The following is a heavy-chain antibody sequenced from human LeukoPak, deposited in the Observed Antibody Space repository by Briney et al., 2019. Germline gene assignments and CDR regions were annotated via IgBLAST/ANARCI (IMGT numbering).Heavy chain of an antibody. Sequence: PSETLSLTCAVSGGSISSSNWWSWVRQPPGKGLEWIGEIYHSGSTNYNPSLKSRVTISVDKSKNQFSLKLSSVTAADTAVYYCARARFEDYYYYYMDVWGKGTTVTVSS. CDR3: ARARFEDYYYYYMDV. CDR1: GGSISSSNW. V-gene: IGHV4-4*02. J-gene: IGHJ6*03. D-gene: IGHD3-16*01. CDR2: IYHSGST.